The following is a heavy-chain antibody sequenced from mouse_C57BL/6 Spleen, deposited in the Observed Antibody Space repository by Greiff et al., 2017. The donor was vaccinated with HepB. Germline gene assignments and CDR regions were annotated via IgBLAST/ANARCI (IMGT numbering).Heavy chain of an antibody. Sequence: EVQVVESGPELVKPGASVKISCKASGYSFTDYNMNWVKQSNGKSLEWIGVINPNYGTTSYNQKFKGKATLTVDQSSSTAYMQLNSLTSEDSAVYYCARTGTTVVATLYYFDYWGQGTTLTVSS. V-gene: IGHV1-39*01. J-gene: IGHJ2*01. D-gene: IGHD1-1*01. CDR3: ARTGTTVVATLYYFDY. CDR1: GYSFTDYN. CDR2: INPNYGTT.